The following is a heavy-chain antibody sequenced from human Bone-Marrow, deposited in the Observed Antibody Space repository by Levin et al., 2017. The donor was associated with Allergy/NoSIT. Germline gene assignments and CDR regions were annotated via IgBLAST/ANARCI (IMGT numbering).Heavy chain of an antibody. V-gene: IGHV4-34*01. CDR1: GGSFSGYY. Sequence: GSLRLSCAVYGGSFSGYYWSWIRQPPGKGLEWIGEINHSGSTNYNPSLKSRVTISVDTSKNQFSLKLSSVTAADTAVYYCARSASYDKFDYWGQGTLVTVSS. CDR3: ARSASYDKFDY. CDR2: INHSGST. J-gene: IGHJ4*02. D-gene: IGHD1-1*01.